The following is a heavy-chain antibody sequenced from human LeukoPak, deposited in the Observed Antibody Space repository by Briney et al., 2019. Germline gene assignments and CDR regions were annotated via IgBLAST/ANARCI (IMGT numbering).Heavy chain of an antibody. V-gene: IGHV3-30*02. Sequence: GGSLRLSCAASGFTFSNYGMHWVRQAPGKGLEWVAFIRYDGRSKYYVDSVKGRFTISRDNSNDMVYLQMNSLRNEDTAVYYCAKDGSDYGDYGHMDDWGKGTTVTISS. CDR3: AKDGSDYGDYGHMDD. CDR2: IRYDGRSK. J-gene: IGHJ6*04. CDR1: GFTFSNYG. D-gene: IGHD4-17*01.